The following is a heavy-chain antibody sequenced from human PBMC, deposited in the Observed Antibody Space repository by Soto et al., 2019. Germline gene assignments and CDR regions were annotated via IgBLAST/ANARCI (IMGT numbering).Heavy chain of an antibody. Sequence: GGSLRLPCTASGFTFSTYSMSWVRQAPGKGLEWVSVISAGGGTAYYADSVTGRFTISRDNSKNTLYLQMSSLRVEDTAVYYCTRGSDYYGSGAYYNTDFWGQGTLVTVSS. V-gene: IGHV3-23*01. CDR2: ISAGGGTA. D-gene: IGHD3-10*01. CDR3: TRGSDYYGSGAYYNTDF. J-gene: IGHJ4*02. CDR1: GFTFSTYS.